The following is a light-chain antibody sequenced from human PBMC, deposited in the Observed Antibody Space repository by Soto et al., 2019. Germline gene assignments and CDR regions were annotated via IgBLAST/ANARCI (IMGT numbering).Light chain of an antibody. V-gene: IGKV3-15*01. CDR2: GAS. CDR3: QQYYCLPET. CDR1: QSVGSS. Sequence: DILVTQSPDTLSVSPGERATLSCRASQSVGSSLAWFQQKPGESPRLLIYGASTRATDVPARFSGSGSVTEFTLTISSLLSEDSAVYYCQQYYCLPETFGQGTKVEIK. J-gene: IGKJ1*01.